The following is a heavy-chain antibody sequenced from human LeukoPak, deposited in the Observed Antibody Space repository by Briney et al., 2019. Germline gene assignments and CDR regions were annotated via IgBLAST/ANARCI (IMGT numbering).Heavy chain of an antibody. CDR2: INANSGGT. D-gene: IGHD3-10*01. J-gene: IGHJ5*02. Sequence: ASQKVSCKASVYTVTVNYVDCVQKAPRQGLEWMGWINANSGGTKYAQKSQGRVTITRDTSISTAYTELSSLRSDDTAVYYCPRGSGSSWFDLWGQGTLVTVSS. CDR1: VYTVTVNY. V-gene: IGHV1-2*02. CDR3: PRGSGSSWFDL.